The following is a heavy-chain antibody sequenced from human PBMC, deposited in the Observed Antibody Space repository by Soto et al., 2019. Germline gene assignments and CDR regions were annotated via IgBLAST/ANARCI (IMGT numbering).Heavy chain of an antibody. Sequence: PGGSLRLSCAASGFTFSSYSMNWGRQAPGKGLEWVSSISSSSSYIYYADSVKGRFTISRDNAKNSLYLQMNSLRAEDTAVYYCARLGTFHRTNLWFDPWGQGTLVTVSS. J-gene: IGHJ5*02. V-gene: IGHV3-21*01. CDR1: GFTFSSYS. CDR3: ARLGTFHRTNLWFDP. CDR2: ISSSSSYI. D-gene: IGHD1-1*01.